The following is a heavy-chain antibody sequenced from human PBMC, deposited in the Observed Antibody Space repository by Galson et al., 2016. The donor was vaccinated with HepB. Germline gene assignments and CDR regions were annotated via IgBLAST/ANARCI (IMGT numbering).Heavy chain of an antibody. CDR1: GYTFTTSG. CDR2: ISTHSGNT. CDR3: ARDVQYRFDS. J-gene: IGHJ4*02. V-gene: IGHV1-18*01. Sequence: SVKVSCKAFGYTFTTSGISWVRQAPGQGLEWMGWISTHSGNTKYARKFQGGLTLTTDSSTTTAYMELRSLRFDDTALYYCARDVQYRFDSWGQGTLVTVSS. D-gene: IGHD2-2*02.